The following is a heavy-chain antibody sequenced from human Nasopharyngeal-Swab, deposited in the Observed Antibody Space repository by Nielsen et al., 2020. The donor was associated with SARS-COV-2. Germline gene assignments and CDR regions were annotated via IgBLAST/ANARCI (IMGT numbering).Heavy chain of an antibody. CDR2: IIPIFGTA. D-gene: IGHD2-21*02. V-gene: IGHV1-69*13. J-gene: IGHJ6*02. CDR3: ARDVLILCGGDCYSNYYYGMDV. Sequence: SVKVSCKASGGTFSSYAISWVRQAPGQGLEWMGGIIPIFGTANYAQKFQGRVTITADESTSTAYMELSSLRSEDTAVYYCARDVLILCGGDCYSNYYYGMDVWGQGTTVTVPS. CDR1: GGTFSSYA.